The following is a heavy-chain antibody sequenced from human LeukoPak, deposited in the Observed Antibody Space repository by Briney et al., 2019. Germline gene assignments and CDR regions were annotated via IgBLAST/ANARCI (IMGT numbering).Heavy chain of an antibody. CDR3: ARDQEMATIFDY. V-gene: IGHV1-18*01. CDR1: GYTFTSYG. J-gene: IGHJ4*02. D-gene: IGHD5-24*01. CDR2: ISAYNGDT. Sequence: ASVKVSCKASGYTFTSYGISWVRQAPGQGLEWMGWISAYNGDTNYAQKLQGRVTMTTDTSTSTAYMELRSLRSDDTAVYYCARDQEMATIFDYWGQGTLVTVSS.